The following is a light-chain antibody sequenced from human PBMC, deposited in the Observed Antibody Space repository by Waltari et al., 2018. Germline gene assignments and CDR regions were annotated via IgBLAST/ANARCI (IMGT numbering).Light chain of an antibody. CDR3: SSYGGINNSPYV. V-gene: IGLV2-8*01. Sequence: QSALTQPPSASGSPRQSVTISCTGTSSDVGSHNFVSSYQQFPGKAPKLIIWEVSRRPSGVPDRFSGSKSGNTASLTVSGLQAEDEADYYCSSYGGINNSPYVFGTGTKVTVL. J-gene: IGLJ1*01. CDR2: EVS. CDR1: SSDVGSHNF.